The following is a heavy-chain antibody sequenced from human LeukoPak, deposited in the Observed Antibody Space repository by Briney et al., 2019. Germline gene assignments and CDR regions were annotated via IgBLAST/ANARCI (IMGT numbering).Heavy chain of an antibody. J-gene: IGHJ5*02. CDR2: INWNGGST. CDR1: GFTFDDYG. Sequence: GGSLRLSCAASGFTFDDYGMSWVRQAPGKGLEWVFGINWNGGSTGYADSVKGRFTISRDNAKNSLYLQMNSLRAEDTALYHCARESYRGQSYNWFDPWGQGTLVTVSS. D-gene: IGHD6-25*01. CDR3: ARESYRGQSYNWFDP. V-gene: IGHV3-20*01.